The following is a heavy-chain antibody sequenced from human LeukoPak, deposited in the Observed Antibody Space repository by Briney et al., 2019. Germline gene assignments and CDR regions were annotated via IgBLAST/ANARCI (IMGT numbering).Heavy chain of an antibody. Sequence: PGGTLRLSCAASGFTVINYAMAWVRQAPGKGLEWVSAINGGNDATNYANSVKGRFTISRDNSKNTLYLQMNNLRAEDTAVYYCAKDLLRRSFDYWGQGSLVTVSS. CDR1: GFTVINYA. CDR2: INGGNDAT. D-gene: IGHD4-17*01. V-gene: IGHV3-23*01. J-gene: IGHJ4*02. CDR3: AKDLLRRSFDY.